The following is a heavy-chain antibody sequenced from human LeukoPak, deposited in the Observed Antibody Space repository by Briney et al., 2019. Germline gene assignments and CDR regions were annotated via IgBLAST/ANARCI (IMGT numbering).Heavy chain of an antibody. V-gene: IGHV4-34*01. J-gene: IGHJ4*02. CDR3: ARELYSSSWSYFDY. D-gene: IGHD6-13*01. Sequence: PSETLSLTCGVYGGSFNNYYWSWIRQPPGKGLEWIGEINHSGSTNYNPSLKSRVTISVDRSKNQFSLKLSSVTAADTAVYYCARELYSSSWSYFDYWGQGTLVTVSS. CDR2: INHSGST. CDR1: GGSFNNYY.